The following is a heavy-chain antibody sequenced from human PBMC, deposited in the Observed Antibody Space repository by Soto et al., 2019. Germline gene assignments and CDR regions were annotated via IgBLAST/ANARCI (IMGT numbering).Heavy chain of an antibody. J-gene: IGHJ4*02. CDR1: GFTFSSYS. Sequence: EVQLVESGGGLVQPVGSLRLSCAASGFTFSSYSMNWVRQAPGKGLEWVSYISSSSSTIYYADSVKGRFTISRDNAKNSLYLQMNSLRAEDTAVYYCARDSPFTIFGVVTPYYFDYWGQGTLVTVSS. CDR2: ISSSSSTI. D-gene: IGHD3-3*01. V-gene: IGHV3-48*01. CDR3: ARDSPFTIFGVVTPYYFDY.